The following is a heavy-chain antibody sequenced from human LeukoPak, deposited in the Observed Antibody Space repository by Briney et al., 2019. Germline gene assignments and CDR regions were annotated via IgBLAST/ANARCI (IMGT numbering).Heavy chain of an antibody. J-gene: IGHJ6*03. Sequence: ASVKVSYKASGYTFTGYYMHWVRQAPGQGLEWMGWINPNSGGTNYAQKFQGRVTMTRDTSISTAYMELSRLRSDDTAVYYCARAASTAMVGPIFYYYYMDVWGKGTTVTISS. D-gene: IGHD5-18*01. CDR3: ARAASTAMVGPIFYYYYMDV. CDR1: GYTFTGYY. CDR2: INPNSGGT. V-gene: IGHV1-2*02.